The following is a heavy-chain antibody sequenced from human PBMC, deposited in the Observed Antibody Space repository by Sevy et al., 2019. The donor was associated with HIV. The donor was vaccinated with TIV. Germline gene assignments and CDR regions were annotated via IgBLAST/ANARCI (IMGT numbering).Heavy chain of an antibody. CDR3: TTQWF. CDR2: TKSKTEGGTT. D-gene: IGHD3-22*01. V-gene: IGHV3-15*01. J-gene: IGHJ4*02. CDR1: GITFSNTW. Sequence: GGSLRLSCAGSGITFSNTWMSWVRQAPGKGLEWIGRTKSKTEGGTTDYAAPVKGRLSISRDNSKNTLYLQMNSLKTVDTAMYYCTTQWFWGQGTLVTVSS.